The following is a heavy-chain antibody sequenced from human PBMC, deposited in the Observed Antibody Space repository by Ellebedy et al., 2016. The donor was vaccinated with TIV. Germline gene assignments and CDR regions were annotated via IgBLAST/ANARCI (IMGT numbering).Heavy chain of an antibody. D-gene: IGHD3-16*02. J-gene: IGHJ4*02. CDR3: AKGYELWGSYRTYFDY. CDR2: ISGSGGST. Sequence: GESLKISXAASGFTFSSYAMSWVRQAPGKGLEWVSAISGSGGSTYYADSVKGRFTISRDNSKNTLYLQMNSLRAEDTAVYYCAKGYELWGSYRTYFDYWGQGTLVTVSS. CDR1: GFTFSSYA. V-gene: IGHV3-23*01.